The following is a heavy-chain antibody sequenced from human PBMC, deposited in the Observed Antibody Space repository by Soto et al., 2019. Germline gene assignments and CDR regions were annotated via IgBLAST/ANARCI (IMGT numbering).Heavy chain of an antibody. J-gene: IGHJ4*02. V-gene: IGHV3-21*01. CDR3: ARGYHYYDSSGYPYYFDY. Sequence: GGSLRLSCAASGFTFSSYSMNWVRQAPGKGLEWVSSISSSSSYIYYADSVKGRFTISRDNAKNSLYLQMNSLRAEDTAVYYCARGYHYYDSSGYPYYFDYWGQGTLVTVSS. CDR1: GFTFSSYS. CDR2: ISSSSSYI. D-gene: IGHD3-22*01.